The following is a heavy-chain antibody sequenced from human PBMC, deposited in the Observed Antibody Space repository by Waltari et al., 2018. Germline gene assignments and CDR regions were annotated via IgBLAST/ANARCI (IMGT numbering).Heavy chain of an antibody. CDR3: ARTWRENTFDI. V-gene: IGHV3-48*03. J-gene: IGHJ3*02. Sequence: EVQLVASGGGLVQPGGSLRLSCAASGFSLRGYSMSWVRQTAGKGLEWLAFAGVDGTTMYYADSVKGRFTISRDIRENSVYLQMNSLRVEDTGLFYCARTWRENTFDIWGQGTMVTVSS. CDR1: GFSLRGYS. CDR2: AGVDGTTM. D-gene: IGHD2-2*02.